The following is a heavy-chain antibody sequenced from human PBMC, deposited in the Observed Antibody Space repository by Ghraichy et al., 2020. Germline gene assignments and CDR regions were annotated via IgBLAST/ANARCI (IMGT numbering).Heavy chain of an antibody. Sequence: YISSSGSTIYYADSVKGRFTISRDNAKNSLYLQMNSLRAEDTAVYYCAIVYYDFLIVYYNPKFYFVYW. V-gene: IGHV3-48*03. CDR2: ISSSGSTI. CDR3: AIVYYDFLIVYYNPKFYFVY. J-gene: IGHJ4*01. D-gene: IGHD3-9*01.